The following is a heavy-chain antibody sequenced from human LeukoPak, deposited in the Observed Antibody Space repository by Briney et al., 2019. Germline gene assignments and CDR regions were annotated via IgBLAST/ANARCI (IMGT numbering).Heavy chain of an antibody. CDR1: GGSISSSSYY. J-gene: IGHJ5*02. D-gene: IGHD6-13*01. V-gene: IGHV4-39*07. Sequence: SETLSLTCTVSGGSISSSSYYWGWIRQPPGKGLEWIGSIYYSGSTYYNPSLKSRVTISVDTSKNQFSLKLSPVTAADTAVYYCARDKYSSSPYNWFDPWGQGTLVTVSS. CDR2: IYYSGST. CDR3: ARDKYSSSPYNWFDP.